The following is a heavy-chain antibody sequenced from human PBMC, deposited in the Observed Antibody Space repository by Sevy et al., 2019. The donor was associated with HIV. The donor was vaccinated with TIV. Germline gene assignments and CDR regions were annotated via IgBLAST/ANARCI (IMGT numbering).Heavy chain of an antibody. CDR1: GYTFTNYD. D-gene: IGHD6-6*01. CDR2: MNPNSGDT. Sequence: ASVKVSCKASGYTFTNYDIAWVRQDTGQGLEWMGWMNPNSGDTGYAQKFQGRLTMTRNTSINTAYMELSSLRSEDTAVYYCARRRPLRYISSSRPFDYWGQGALVTVSS. CDR3: ARRRPLRYISSSRPFDY. J-gene: IGHJ4*02. V-gene: IGHV1-8*01.